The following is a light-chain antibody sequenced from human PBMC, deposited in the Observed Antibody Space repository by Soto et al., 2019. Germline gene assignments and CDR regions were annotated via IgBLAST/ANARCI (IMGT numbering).Light chain of an antibody. CDR1: QILLHSNGYNY. CDR3: MQAVQPWT. Sequence: DIVMTQSPLSLPVTPGEPASTSCRSSQILLHSNGYNYLDWYLQKPGQSPQLLIYLASNRASGVPDRFSGSGSGTDFTLKISRVEAEDVGVYYCMQAVQPWTFGQGTKVDIK. CDR2: LAS. V-gene: IGKV2-28*01. J-gene: IGKJ1*01.